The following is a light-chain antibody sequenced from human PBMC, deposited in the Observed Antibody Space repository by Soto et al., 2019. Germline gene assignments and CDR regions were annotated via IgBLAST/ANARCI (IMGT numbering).Light chain of an antibody. Sequence: QSALTQPASVSGSPGQSITISCTGTSSDVGGYNYVSWYQQHPGKAPKLLIYEVSNRPSGVSNRFSGSKSGNTASLSISGLQAEDEADYYCISYRSSSTYVFGTGTKVTVL. J-gene: IGLJ1*01. CDR3: ISYRSSSTYV. CDR1: SSDVGGYNY. CDR2: EVS. V-gene: IGLV2-14*01.